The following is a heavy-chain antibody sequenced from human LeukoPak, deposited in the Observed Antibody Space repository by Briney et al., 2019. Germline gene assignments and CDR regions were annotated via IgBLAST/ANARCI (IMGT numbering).Heavy chain of an antibody. V-gene: IGHV3-23*01. Sequence: GGSLRLSCAASGFTFSSYAMSWVRQAPGKGLEWVSAISGSGGSTYYADSVKGRFTISRDNSKNTLYLQMNSLRAEDTAVYYCARETRFGEYRYYFDYWGQGTLVTVSS. CDR1: GFTFSSYA. J-gene: IGHJ4*02. D-gene: IGHD3-10*01. CDR3: ARETRFGEYRYYFDY. CDR2: ISGSGGST.